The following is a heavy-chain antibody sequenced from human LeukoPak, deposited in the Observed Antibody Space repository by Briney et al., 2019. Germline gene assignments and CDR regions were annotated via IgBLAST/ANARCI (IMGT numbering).Heavy chain of an antibody. Sequence: SETLSLTCAVYGGSFSGYYWSWIRQPPRKGLEWIGEINHSGSTNYNPSLKSRVTISVDTSKNQFSLKLSSVTAADTAVYYCARGRGGYSSGWYGGHYFDYWGQGTLVTVSS. D-gene: IGHD6-19*01. CDR3: ARGRGGYSSGWYGGHYFDY. CDR2: INHSGST. CDR1: GGSFSGYY. V-gene: IGHV4-34*01. J-gene: IGHJ4*02.